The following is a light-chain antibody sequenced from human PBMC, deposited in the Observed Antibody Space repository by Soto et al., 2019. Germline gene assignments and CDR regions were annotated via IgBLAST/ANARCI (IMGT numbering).Light chain of an antibody. V-gene: IGLV2-8*01. CDR1: SSDVGTYKY. CDR2: GNS. J-gene: IGLJ1*01. Sequence: QSALTQPPPASGSPGQSVTISCTGTSSDVGTYKYVSWYQQHPGKAPKLLIYGNSNRPSGVPDRFSGSKSGTSASLAITGLQAEDEADYYCQSYDNSLSGYVFGTGTKVTVL. CDR3: QSYDNSLSGYV.